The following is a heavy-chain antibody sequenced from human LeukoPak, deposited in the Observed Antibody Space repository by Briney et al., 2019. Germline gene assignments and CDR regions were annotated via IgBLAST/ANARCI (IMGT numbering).Heavy chain of an antibody. CDR1: GFTFDDYA. J-gene: IGHJ4*02. CDR3: AKDMDCDSSGYHY. CDR2: ISWNSGSI. V-gene: IGHV3-9*01. D-gene: IGHD3-22*01. Sequence: GGSLRLSCAASGFTFDDYAMHWVRQAPGKGLEWVSGISWNSGSIGYADSVKGRFTISRDNAKNSLYLQMNSLRAEDTALYYCAKDMDCDSSGYHYWGQGTLVTVSS.